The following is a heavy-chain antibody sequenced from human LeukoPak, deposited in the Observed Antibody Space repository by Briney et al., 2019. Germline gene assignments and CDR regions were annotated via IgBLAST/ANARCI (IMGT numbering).Heavy chain of an antibody. CDR3: ARDRLVGVSCSGGSCYPPLFYYGMDV. J-gene: IGHJ6*02. CDR1: GGSINSYY. Sequence: SETLSLTCSVSGGSINSYYWSWIRQPPGKGLEWIGNIYYTGSTNYNPSLQSRVTMSVDTSKNQFSLNVSSVTAADTAVYYCARDRLVGVSCSGGSCYPPLFYYGMDVWGQGTTVTVSS. D-gene: IGHD2-15*01. V-gene: IGHV4-59*12. CDR2: IYYTGST.